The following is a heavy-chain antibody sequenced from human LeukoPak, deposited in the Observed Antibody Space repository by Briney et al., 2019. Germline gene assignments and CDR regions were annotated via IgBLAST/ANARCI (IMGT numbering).Heavy chain of an antibody. D-gene: IGHD6-19*01. V-gene: IGHV3-66*01. CDR1: GFTVSSNY. J-gene: IGHJ4*02. Sequence: GGSLRLSCAASGFTVSSNYMSWVRQAPGKGLEWVSVIYSGGSAYYADSVKGRFTISRDNSKNTLYLQMNSLRAEDTAVYYCARGSYSSGWYLDYWGQGTLVTVSS. CDR3: ARGSYSSGWYLDY. CDR2: IYSGGSA.